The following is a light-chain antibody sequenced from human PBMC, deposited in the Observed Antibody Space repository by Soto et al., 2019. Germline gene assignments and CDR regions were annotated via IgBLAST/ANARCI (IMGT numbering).Light chain of an antibody. CDR1: SSDVGGYNY. CDR3: SSYAGSSNV. J-gene: IGLJ1*01. Sequence: QSVLTQPPSASGSPRQSVAISCTGTSSDVGGYNYVSWYQQHPGKAPKLMIYEANKRPSGVPDRFSGSKSGNTASLTVSGLQAEDEADYYCSSYAGSSNVFGTGTKVTVL. V-gene: IGLV2-8*01. CDR2: EAN.